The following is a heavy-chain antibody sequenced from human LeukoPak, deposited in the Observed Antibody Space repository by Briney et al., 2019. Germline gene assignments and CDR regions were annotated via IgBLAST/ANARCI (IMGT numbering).Heavy chain of an antibody. Sequence: GGSLRLSCAVSGFPFSSYWMAWVRQAPGKGLEWVATITLDGSDSYYVDSVKGRFTVSRDNAKNSLYLQMNSLRVEDTAVFYCTTENWYVFENWGQGSLVTVSS. CDR2: ITLDGSDS. CDR3: TTENWYVFEN. CDR1: GFPFSSYW. D-gene: IGHD1-1*01. J-gene: IGHJ4*02. V-gene: IGHV3-7*04.